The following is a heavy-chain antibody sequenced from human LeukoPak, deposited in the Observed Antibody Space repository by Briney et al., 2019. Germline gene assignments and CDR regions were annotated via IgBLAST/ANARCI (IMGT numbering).Heavy chain of an antibody. CDR2: ISAGGSTI. V-gene: IGHV3-11*01. D-gene: IGHD1-26*01. CDR3: AKDAEGSGSYYGWYFDL. CDR1: GFRFSDYH. Sequence: GGSLRLSCAASGFRFSDYHMSWIRQAPGQGLEWVSYISAGGSTIYYADSVKGRFTISRDNAKNSLYLQMNSLRAEDTAVYYCAKDAEGSGSYYGWYFDLWGRGTLVTVSS. J-gene: IGHJ2*01.